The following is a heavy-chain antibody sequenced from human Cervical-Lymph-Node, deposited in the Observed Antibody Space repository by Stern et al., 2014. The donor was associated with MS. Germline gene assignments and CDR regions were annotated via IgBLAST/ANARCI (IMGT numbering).Heavy chain of an antibody. CDR2: IYPADSDT. CDR1: GYTFSNFW. D-gene: IGHD3-22*01. CDR3: VRRRDSAGYDTFDL. V-gene: IGHV5-51*01. Sequence: VQLVQSGAEVKKPGESLKISCRTSGYTFSNFWIGWGRQMPGKGLEWVGVIYPADSDTTYSPSFQGQVTISADESISTAYLQWRSLKASDTAMYYCVRRRDSAGYDTFDLWGQGTMLIVSS. J-gene: IGHJ3*01.